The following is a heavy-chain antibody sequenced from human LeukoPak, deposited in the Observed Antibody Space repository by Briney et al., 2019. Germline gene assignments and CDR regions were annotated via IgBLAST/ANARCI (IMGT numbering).Heavy chain of an antibody. CDR1: GYTFTSYG. D-gene: IGHD3-22*01. CDR2: ISAYNGNT. J-gene: IGHJ4*02. Sequence: GASVKVSCKASGYTFTSYGISWVRQAPGQGLEWMGWISAYNGNTNYAQKFQGRVTITTDESTSTAYMELSSLRSEDTAVYYCAVDSSGYYYGYWGQGTLVTVSS. CDR3: AVDSSGYYYGY. V-gene: IGHV1-18*01.